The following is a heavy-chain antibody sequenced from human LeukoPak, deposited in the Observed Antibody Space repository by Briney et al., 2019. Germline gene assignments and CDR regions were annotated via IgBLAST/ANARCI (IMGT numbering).Heavy chain of an antibody. Sequence: GESLRLSCAASGFIFSNYAMSWVRQAPGKGLEWVSLIGGSGGRIFYADSVKGRFTISRDNSKDTLYLQMDSLRAEDTALYYCARALGSGSGSLHYWGQGTLVTVSS. CDR1: GFIFSNYA. J-gene: IGHJ4*02. V-gene: IGHV3-23*01. CDR2: IGGSGGRI. D-gene: IGHD3-10*01. CDR3: ARALGSGSGSLHY.